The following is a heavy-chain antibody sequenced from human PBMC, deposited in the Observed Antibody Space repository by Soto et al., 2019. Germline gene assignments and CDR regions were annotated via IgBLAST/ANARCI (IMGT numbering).Heavy chain of an antibody. V-gene: IGHV1-3*01. CDR2: TNGGNGNT. D-gene: IGHD6-19*01. Sequence: QVQLVQSGAAVQKPGASVKVSCKASGYTFTNYAIHWVRHAPGQRLDWMGCTNGGNGNTKYSQKFQGRVTITRDTSASTAYLELSSLRSEETAVFYCARSGYSSGWYHWYFDLWGRGTLVTVSS. J-gene: IGHJ2*01. CDR3: ARSGYSSGWYHWYFDL. CDR1: GYTFTNYA.